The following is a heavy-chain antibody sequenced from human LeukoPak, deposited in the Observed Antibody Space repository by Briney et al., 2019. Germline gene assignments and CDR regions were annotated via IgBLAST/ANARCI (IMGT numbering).Heavy chain of an antibody. D-gene: IGHD5-24*01. Sequence: PSETLSLTCTVSGGSISSYYWSWVRQPPGKGLEYIGYIYHTGSTNYNPSLKSRVTISLQTSKNQFSLRLTSVTAADTAVYYCARGEDGYTSPWFDPWGQGTLVTVSS. V-gene: IGHV4-59*01. CDR1: GGSISSYY. J-gene: IGHJ5*02. CDR2: IYHTGST. CDR3: ARGEDGYTSPWFDP.